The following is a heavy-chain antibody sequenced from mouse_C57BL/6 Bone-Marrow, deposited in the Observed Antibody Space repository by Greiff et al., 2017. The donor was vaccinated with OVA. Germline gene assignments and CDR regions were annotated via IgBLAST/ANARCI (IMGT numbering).Heavy chain of an antibody. V-gene: IGHV5-2*01. J-gene: IGHJ4*01. Sequence: DVKLVESGGGLVQPGESLKLSCESNEYEFPSPDMSWFRKTPEKRLDLVAAINSDGGSTYYPDTMERRFIISRDNTTKTLYLQMSSLRSEDTALYYCARLGRGSNAMDYWGQGTSVTVSS. CDR1: EYEFPSPD. CDR2: INSDGGST. D-gene: IGHD4-1*01. CDR3: ARLGRGSNAMDY.